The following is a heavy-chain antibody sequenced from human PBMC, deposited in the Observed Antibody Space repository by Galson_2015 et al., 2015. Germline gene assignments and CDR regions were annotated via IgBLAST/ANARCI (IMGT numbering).Heavy chain of an antibody. CDR1: GDSVSRHTGA. CDR3: TGRGYSGYDWGY. D-gene: IGHD5-12*01. J-gene: IGHJ4*02. Sequence: CAISGDSVSRHTGAWNWIRQSPSRGLEWLGRTYYRSKWFNDYAVSVKSRIIINADTSKNQISMQLNSVTPEDTAVYYCTGRGYSGYDWGYWGQGGLVTVSS. V-gene: IGHV6-1*01. CDR2: TYYRSKWFN.